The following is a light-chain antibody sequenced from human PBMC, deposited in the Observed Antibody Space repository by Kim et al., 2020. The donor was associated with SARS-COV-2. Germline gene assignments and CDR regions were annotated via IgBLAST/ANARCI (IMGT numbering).Light chain of an antibody. Sequence: ALGQTVRITCQGDSLRSYYARWYQQKPGQAPVLVIYGKNNRPSGIPDRFSGSRSGNTASLTITGAQAEDEADYYCNSRDSSGNHWVFGGGTKLTVL. CDR1: SLRSYY. CDR2: GKN. V-gene: IGLV3-19*01. J-gene: IGLJ3*02. CDR3: NSRDSSGNHWV.